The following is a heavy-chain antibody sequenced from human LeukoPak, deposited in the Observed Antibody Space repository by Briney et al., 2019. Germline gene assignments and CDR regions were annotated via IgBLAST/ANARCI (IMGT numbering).Heavy chain of an antibody. D-gene: IGHD4/OR15-4a*01. Sequence: SETLSLTCAVYGGSFSGYHWSWIRQPPGKGLEWLGEINHSGSTNYNPSLKSRVTISVDTSKNQFSLKLSSVTAADTAVYYCARGHRKSPRVPRDNWFDPWGQGTLVTVSS. CDR3: ARGHRKSPRVPRDNWFDP. CDR1: GGSFSGYH. J-gene: IGHJ5*02. CDR2: INHSGST. V-gene: IGHV4-34*01.